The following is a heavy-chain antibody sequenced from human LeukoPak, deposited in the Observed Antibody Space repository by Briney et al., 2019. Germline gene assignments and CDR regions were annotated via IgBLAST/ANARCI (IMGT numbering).Heavy chain of an antibody. CDR3: AKDPAGQWLTHFDY. CDR2: IRYDGSDK. CDR1: GFTFSNYG. D-gene: IGHD6-19*01. J-gene: IGHJ4*02. V-gene: IGHV3-30*02. Sequence: GGSLRLSCAASGFTFSNYGIHWVRQAPGKGLEWVAFIRYDGSDKYYADSVKGRFTISRDSSMNTVYLQMNSLSDEDTAVYYCAKDPAGQWLTHFDYWGQGTLVTVSS.